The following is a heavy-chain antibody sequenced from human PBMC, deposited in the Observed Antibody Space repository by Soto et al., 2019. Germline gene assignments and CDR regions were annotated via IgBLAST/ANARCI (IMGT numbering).Heavy chain of an antibody. CDR3: ARDGIGSVAFWGYLDY. CDR2: IYYNGDT. V-gene: IGHV4-31*03. Sequence: SETLSLTCTVSGGSISSGARYWTWVRQHPGKGLEWIGYIYYNGDTYYNPSLKSRVIISLDTSKNQFSLRLSSVTAADTAVYYCARDGIGSVAFWGYLDYWGQGTLVTVSS. J-gene: IGHJ4*02. CDR1: GGSISSGARY. D-gene: IGHD3-16*01.